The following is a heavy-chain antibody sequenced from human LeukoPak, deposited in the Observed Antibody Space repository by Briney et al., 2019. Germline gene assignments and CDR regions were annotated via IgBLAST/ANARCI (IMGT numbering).Heavy chain of an antibody. D-gene: IGHD3-9*01. CDR3: ARDLTLYYYYGMDV. CDR2: IYYSGST. J-gene: IGHJ6*02. CDR1: GGSKSSYY. Sequence: SETLSLTCTVSGGSKSSYYWSWIRQPPGKGLEWIGYIYYSGSTNYNPSLKSRVTISVDTSKNQFSLKLSSVTAADTAVYYCARDLTLYYYYGMDVWGQGTTVTVSS. V-gene: IGHV4-59*01.